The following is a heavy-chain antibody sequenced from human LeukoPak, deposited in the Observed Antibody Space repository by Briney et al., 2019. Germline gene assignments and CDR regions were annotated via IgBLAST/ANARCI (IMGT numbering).Heavy chain of an antibody. CDR3: ARGRVSSSTWYSTYYYYFYMGV. Sequence: SETLSLTCSVSDDSITMYYWTWIRQPPGKGLEWIGYVDHTGSTNFNPSLNGRVSISRDTTKNLFSLRLRSVTAADTAVYFCARGRVSSSTWYSTYYYYFYMGVWGKGTTVTVSS. CDR1: DDSITMYY. V-gene: IGHV4-59*01. D-gene: IGHD1-1*01. J-gene: IGHJ6*03. CDR2: VDHTGST.